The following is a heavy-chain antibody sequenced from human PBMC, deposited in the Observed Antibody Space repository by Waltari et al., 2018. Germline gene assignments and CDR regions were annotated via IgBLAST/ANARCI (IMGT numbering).Heavy chain of an antibody. V-gene: IGHV4-34*01. J-gene: IGHJ4*02. D-gene: IGHD2-2*01. CDR2: INHSGST. CDR1: GGSFSGYY. Sequence: QVQLQQWGAGLLKPSETLSLTCAVYGGSFSGYYWSWIRQPPGKGLEWIGEINHSGSTNYNPSLKSRVTISVDTTKNQFSLKLSSVTAADTAVYYCARGRAYCSSTSCYPYSSSLEYFDYWGQGTLVTVSS. CDR3: ARGRAYCSSTSCYPYSSSLEYFDY.